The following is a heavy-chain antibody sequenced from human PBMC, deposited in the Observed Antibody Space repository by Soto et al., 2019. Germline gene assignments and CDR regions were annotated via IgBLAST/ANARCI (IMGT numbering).Heavy chain of an antibody. D-gene: IGHD4-17*01. CDR2: IKKDGGEK. CDR1: GFTFSRYW. V-gene: IGHV3-7*01. J-gene: IGHJ5*02. CDR3: GRQEDGDFLNWFVP. Sequence: GGSLRLSCAASGFTFSRYWMSWVRQAPGKGLEWVATIKKDGGEKYYVDSVKGRFTISRDNAKNSLSLQMNSLRAEDTAVYYCGRQEDGDFLNWFVPWGQGTLVTVSS.